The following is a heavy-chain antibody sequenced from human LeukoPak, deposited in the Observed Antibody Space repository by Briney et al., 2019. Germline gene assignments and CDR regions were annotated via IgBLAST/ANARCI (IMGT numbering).Heavy chain of an antibody. Sequence: GSLRLSCAASRFTFSSYWMSWVRQPPGKGLEWIGEIYHSGSTNYNPSLKSRVTISVDKSKNQFSLKLSSVTAADTAVYYCARKATVTTDWGQGTLVTVSS. D-gene: IGHD4-17*01. J-gene: IGHJ4*02. V-gene: IGHV4-4*02. CDR3: ARKATVTTD. CDR2: IYHSGST. CDR1: RFTFSSYW.